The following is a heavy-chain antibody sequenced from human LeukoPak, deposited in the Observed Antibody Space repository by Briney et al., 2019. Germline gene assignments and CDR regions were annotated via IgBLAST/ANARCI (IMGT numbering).Heavy chain of an antibody. CDR2: IYSDGSA. D-gene: IGHD2-21*01. CDR1: GGSIYRYY. J-gene: IGHJ6*03. Sequence: SETLSLTCTVSGGSIYRYYWSWIRRPPGKGLEWIGYIYSDGSADYNPSLKNRVTISVDTSKNQLSLNLTSVTAADTAFYYCARHYSYYYMDVWGKGTTVSVSS. V-gene: IGHV4-4*09. CDR3: ARHYSYYYMDV.